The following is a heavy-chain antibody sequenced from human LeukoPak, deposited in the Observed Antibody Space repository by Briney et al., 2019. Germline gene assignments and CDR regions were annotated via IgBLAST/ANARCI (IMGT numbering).Heavy chain of an antibody. CDR2: IIPIFGTA. CDR1: GGTFSRYA. D-gene: IGHD2-15*01. CDR3: ARAVAPLSYYYYYMDV. V-gene: IGHV1-69*05. Sequence: GASVKVSCKASGGTFSRYAISWVRQAPGQGLEWMGGIIPIFGTANYAQKLQGRVTITTDESTSTAYIELSSLRSEDTAVYYCARAVAPLSYYYYYMDVWGKGTTVTVSS. J-gene: IGHJ6*03.